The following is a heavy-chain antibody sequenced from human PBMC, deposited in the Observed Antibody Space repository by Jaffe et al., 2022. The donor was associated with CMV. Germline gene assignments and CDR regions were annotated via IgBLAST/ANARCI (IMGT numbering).Heavy chain of an antibody. Sequence: QVQLVESGGGVVQPGRSLRLSCAASGFTFSSYGMHWVRQAPGKGLEWVAVIWYDGSNKYYADSVKGRFTISRDNSKNTLYLQMNSLRAEDTAVYYCARSYEGSGSYPTYYYYGMDVWGQGTTVTVSS. CDR1: GFTFSSYG. CDR3: ARSYEGSGSYPTYYYYGMDV. V-gene: IGHV3-33*01. D-gene: IGHD3-10*01. CDR2: IWYDGSNK. J-gene: IGHJ6*02.